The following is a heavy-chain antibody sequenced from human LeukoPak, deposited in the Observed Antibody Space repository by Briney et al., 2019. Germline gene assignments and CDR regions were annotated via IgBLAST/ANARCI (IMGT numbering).Heavy chain of an antibody. D-gene: IGHD6-19*01. CDR2: ISHDGTKK. CDR3: ARSGGGYSSGWFY. CDR1: GFSFSHFG. Sequence: PGGPLRLSCAASGFSFSHFGMHWVRQAPGKGLEWVAVISHDGTKKYSADSVKGRFTISRDNSKNTLYLQMNSLRAEDTAVYYCARSGGGYSSGWFYWGQGTLVTVSS. J-gene: IGHJ4*02. V-gene: IGHV3-30*03.